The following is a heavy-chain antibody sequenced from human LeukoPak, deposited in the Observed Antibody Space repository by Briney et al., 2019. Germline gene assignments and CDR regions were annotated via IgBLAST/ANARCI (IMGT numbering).Heavy chain of an antibody. Sequence: GGSLRLSCAAAGFTFSSYSMNWVRQAPGKGLEWVSYISRSSSTIYYADSVKGRFTISRDNAKNSLHLQMNSLRDEDTAVYYCARPHLGHLFDYWGQGTLVTVSS. J-gene: IGHJ4*02. CDR2: ISRSSSTI. CDR3: ARPHLGHLFDY. V-gene: IGHV3-48*02. CDR1: GFTFSSYS. D-gene: IGHD3-16*01.